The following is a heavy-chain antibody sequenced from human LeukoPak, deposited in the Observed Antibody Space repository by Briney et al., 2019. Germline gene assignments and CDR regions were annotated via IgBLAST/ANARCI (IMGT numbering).Heavy chain of an antibody. D-gene: IGHD1-26*01. Sequence: PGRSLRLSCAVSGFTFRKYAIHWVRQAPGKGLEWGAFISWDGSTKYYADSVKGRFTISRDNSQNTLDLQMNSLRAEDTAVYYCARDLSERYSTDYWGQGTLVTVSS. J-gene: IGHJ4*02. CDR1: GFTFRKYA. CDR3: ARDLSERYSTDY. CDR2: ISWDGSTK. V-gene: IGHV3-30-3*01.